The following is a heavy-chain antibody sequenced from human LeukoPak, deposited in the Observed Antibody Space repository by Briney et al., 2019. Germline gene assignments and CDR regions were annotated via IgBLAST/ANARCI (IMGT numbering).Heavy chain of an antibody. D-gene: IGHD3/OR15-3a*01. CDR2: IAYDGSDK. CDR3: AKGLIYNEKAVFYFDN. CDR1: GFTFTTYD. Sequence: QPAGTLRLSCAASGFTFTTYDMHWVRQAPDGGLEWVADIAYDGSDKYYADSVKGRFTIARDNAKKTLYLQMNSLRADDTAVYYCAKGLIYNEKAVFYFDNWGQGTVVTVS. J-gene: IGHJ4*02. V-gene: IGHV3-30*18.